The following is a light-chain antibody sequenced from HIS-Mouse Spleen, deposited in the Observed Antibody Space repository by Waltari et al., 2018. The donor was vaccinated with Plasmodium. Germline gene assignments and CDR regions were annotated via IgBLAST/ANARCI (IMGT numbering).Light chain of an antibody. CDR1: VLAKKY. CDR2: KDS. J-gene: IGLJ3*02. Sequence: SYELTQPSSVSVSPGQTARLTCSGDVLAKKYARWFQQKPGQAPVLVIYKDSERPSGIPERFSGSSSGTTVTLTSSGAQVEDEADYYCYSAADNNRVFGGGTKLTVL. CDR3: YSAADNNRV. V-gene: IGLV3-27*01.